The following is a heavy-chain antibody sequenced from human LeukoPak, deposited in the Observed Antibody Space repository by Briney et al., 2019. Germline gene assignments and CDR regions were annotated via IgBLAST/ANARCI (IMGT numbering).Heavy chain of an antibody. CDR1: GGSISTNNYY. D-gene: IGHD6-13*01. CDR3: ARLRYSSSWYTMQR. J-gene: IGHJ1*01. CDR2: ISYSGST. V-gene: IGHV4-39*01. Sequence: SETLSLTCTVSGGSISTNNYYWGWIRQPPGKGLEWIGSISYSGSTSYNPSLQSRVTISVDTSKNQFSLKLSSVTAADTAVYYCARLRYSSSWYTMQRWGQGTLVTVSS.